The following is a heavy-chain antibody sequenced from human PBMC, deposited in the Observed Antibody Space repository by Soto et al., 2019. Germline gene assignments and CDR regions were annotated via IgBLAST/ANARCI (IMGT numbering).Heavy chain of an antibody. Sequence: ASVKVSCKASGYTFTGYYMHWVRQAPGQGLEWMGWINPNSGGTNYAQKFQGWVTMTRDTSISTAYMELSRLRSDDTAVYYCARVVTIFGVGIDAFDIWGQGTMVTVSS. CDR2: INPNSGGT. CDR1: GYTFTGYY. V-gene: IGHV1-2*04. CDR3: ARVVTIFGVGIDAFDI. D-gene: IGHD3-3*01. J-gene: IGHJ3*02.